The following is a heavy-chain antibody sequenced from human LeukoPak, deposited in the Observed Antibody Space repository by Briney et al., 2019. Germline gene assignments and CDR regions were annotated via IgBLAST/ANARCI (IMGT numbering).Heavy chain of an antibody. V-gene: IGHV4-34*01. J-gene: IGHJ4*02. D-gene: IGHD2-2*01. CDR2: INDSGST. CDR1: GGSFSGYY. Sequence: SETLSLTCAVYGGSFSGYYWSWIRQPPGKGLEWIGEINDSGSTNYNPSLKSRVTISVDTSKNQFSLKLSSVTAADTAVYYCARMRLGYCSSTSCFAAPFDYWGQGTLVTVSS. CDR3: ARMRLGYCSSTSCFAAPFDY.